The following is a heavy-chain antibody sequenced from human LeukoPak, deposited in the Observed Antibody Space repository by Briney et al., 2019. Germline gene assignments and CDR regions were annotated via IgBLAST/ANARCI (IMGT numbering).Heavy chain of an antibody. CDR2: INHSGST. CDR1: GGSFSGYY. V-gene: IGHV4-34*01. J-gene: IGHJ5*02. CDR3: VRPGYSSGWYGFDP. D-gene: IGHD6-19*01. Sequence: PSETLSLTCAVYGGSFSGYYWSWIRQPPGKGLEWIGEINHSGSTNYNPSLKSRVTISVDTSKNQFSLKLSSVTAADTAVYYCVRPGYSSGWYGFDPWGQGTLVTVSS.